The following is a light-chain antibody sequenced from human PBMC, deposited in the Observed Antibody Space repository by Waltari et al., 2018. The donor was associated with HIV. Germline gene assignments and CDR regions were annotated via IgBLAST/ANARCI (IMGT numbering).Light chain of an antibody. J-gene: IGKJ2*01. V-gene: IGKV3-15*01. CDR1: QIVSGN. Sequence: ETVLTQSPVTLSVSPAERVTLSCRASQIVSGNLVWSQQKPGQAPRLLIYAASSRPTDIPARFSGSGSGTDYTLTISNLQSEDSAVYYCQQNIHWPPYTFGQGTKLEIK. CDR3: QQNIHWPPYT. CDR2: AAS.